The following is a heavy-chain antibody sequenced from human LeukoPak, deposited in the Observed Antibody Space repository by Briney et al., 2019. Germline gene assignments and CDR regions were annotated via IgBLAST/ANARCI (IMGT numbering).Heavy chain of an antibody. V-gene: IGHV4-59*12. D-gene: IGHD3-22*01. Sequence: SETLSLTCTVAGETMRNYYWNWIRQAPGKGLEWIGYIDHSGNTIYNYNPSLTGRVIISEDASQNQFSLKLSSVTAADTAVYYCARKPIVNSAWYYFDYWGQGTLVTVSS. CDR2: IDHSGNT. J-gene: IGHJ4*02. CDR1: GETMRNYY. CDR3: ARKPIVNSAWYYFDY.